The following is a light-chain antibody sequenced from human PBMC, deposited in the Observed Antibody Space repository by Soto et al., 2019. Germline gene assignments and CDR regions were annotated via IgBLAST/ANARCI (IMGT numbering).Light chain of an antibody. CDR3: LQHNSYPIT. J-gene: IGKJ4*01. CDR1: QGIIND. CDR2: AAS. Sequence: DIQMTQSPSSLSASVGDRVTITCRASQGIINDLAWYQQKPGKAPKRLIYAASSMQSGVPSRFSGSGSGTEFTLTISSMQTEDFATYYCLQHNSYPITCGGGTKVEIK. V-gene: IGKV1-17*01.